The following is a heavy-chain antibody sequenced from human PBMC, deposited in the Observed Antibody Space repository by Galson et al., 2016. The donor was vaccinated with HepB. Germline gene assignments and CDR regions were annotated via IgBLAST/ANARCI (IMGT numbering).Heavy chain of an antibody. D-gene: IGHD3-10*01. CDR2: IDPDDSYT. Sequence: QSGAEVKKPGESLRISCKGSGYSFTSYWITWVRQMPGKGLEWMGRIDPDDSYTNYSPSFHGHVTISADKSISTAYLQWHSLKASDTAMYFCVRPHHQYSFNAGSFPANNMDVWGQGTTVIVSS. CDR3: VRPHHQYSFNAGSFPANNMDV. CDR1: GYSFTSYW. V-gene: IGHV5-10-1*01. J-gene: IGHJ6*02.